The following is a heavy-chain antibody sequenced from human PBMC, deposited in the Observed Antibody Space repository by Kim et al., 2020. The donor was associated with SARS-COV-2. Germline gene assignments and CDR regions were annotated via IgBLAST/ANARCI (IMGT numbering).Heavy chain of an antibody. D-gene: IGHD3-16*02. Sequence: SRVTISVDTSKNQFSLKLSSVTAADTAVYYCARHLGDYVWGSYRPNWFDPWGQGTLVTVSS. J-gene: IGHJ5*02. CDR3: ARHLGDYVWGSYRPNWFDP. V-gene: IGHV4-39*01.